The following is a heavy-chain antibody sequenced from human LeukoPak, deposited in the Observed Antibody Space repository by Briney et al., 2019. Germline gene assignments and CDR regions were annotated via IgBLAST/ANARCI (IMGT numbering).Heavy chain of an antibody. CDR2: INPNTGDT. CDR3: ARVDISMIDY. Sequence: ASVKVSCKASGYTFTGYYIHWVRQAPGQGLEWMGYINPNTGDTNYAQEVQGRGSFSRYTSITTVYMDLSRLRSDDTAVYYCARVDISMIDYWGQGTLVTVSS. CDR1: GYTFTGYY. J-gene: IGHJ4*02. V-gene: IGHV1-2*02. D-gene: IGHD2-15*01.